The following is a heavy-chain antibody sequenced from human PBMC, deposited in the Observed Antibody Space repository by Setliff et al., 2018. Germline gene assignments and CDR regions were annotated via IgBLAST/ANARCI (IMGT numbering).Heavy chain of an antibody. V-gene: IGHV4-4*02. J-gene: IGHJ4*02. Sequence: SETLSLTCTVSGESIRSNNWWNWVRQPPGKGLEWIGDIYQSGTTNYNPSPKSRATISIDTSKDQFSLKLISMSAADTAVYFCARGRNIAARLLDSWGQGALVTVSS. CDR3: ARGRNIAARLLDS. CDR2: IYQSGTT. D-gene: IGHD6-6*01. CDR1: GESIRSNNW.